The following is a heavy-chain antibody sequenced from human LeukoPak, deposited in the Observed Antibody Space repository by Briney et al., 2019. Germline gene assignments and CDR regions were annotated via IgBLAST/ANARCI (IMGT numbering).Heavy chain of an antibody. D-gene: IGHD6-13*01. J-gene: IGHJ5*02. CDR2: IYYSGST. Sequence: SVTLYLTCTVSGGSISGYSWSWIRQSPGKGLEWTGYIYYSGSTNYNPSLKSRVTISVNTSKNQLSLKLRSVTTADTAVYYCARGVPPLPTGTQWFDPWGQGTLVSV. V-gene: IGHV4-59*01. CDR1: GGSISGYS. CDR3: ARGVPPLPTGTQWFDP.